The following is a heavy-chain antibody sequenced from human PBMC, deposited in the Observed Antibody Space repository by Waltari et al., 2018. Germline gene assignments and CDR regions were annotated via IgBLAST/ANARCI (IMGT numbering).Heavy chain of an antibody. CDR2: IRSKAYGGTT. D-gene: IGHD3-22*01. J-gene: IGHJ6*03. V-gene: IGHV3-49*04. CDR1: GFTFGDYA. Sequence: EVQLVESGGGLVQPGRSLRLACTASGFTFGDYAMGWVRQAPGKGLEGVGFIRSKAYGGTTEYAASVKGRFTISRDDSKSIAYLQMNSLKTEDTAVYYCTRDSGYYYFYYYYMDVWGKGTTVTVSS. CDR3: TRDSGYYYFYYYYMDV.